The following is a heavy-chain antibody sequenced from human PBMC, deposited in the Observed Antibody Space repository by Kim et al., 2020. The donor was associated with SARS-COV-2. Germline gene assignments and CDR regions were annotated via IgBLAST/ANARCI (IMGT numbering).Heavy chain of an antibody. D-gene: IGHD6-25*01. Sequence: DTSYAQKFQGRVTMTWDTSISTAYMELSSLRSDDTAVYFCARGQFGAAAYWGQGTLVTVSS. CDR3: ARGQFGAAAY. CDR2: DT. V-gene: IGHV1-2*02. J-gene: IGHJ4*02.